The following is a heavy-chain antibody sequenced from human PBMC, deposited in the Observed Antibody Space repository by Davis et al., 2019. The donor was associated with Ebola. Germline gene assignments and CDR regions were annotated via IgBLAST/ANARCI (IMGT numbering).Heavy chain of an antibody. D-gene: IGHD3-16*01. Sequence: PSETLSLTCTVSGGSISSNTYYWNWIRQHPGKGLEWIGYISYSGNTFYNPSLKSRVTISVDTSKNQFSLKLRSLTAADTAVYYCARDRRYYFDYWGQGTLVTVSS. V-gene: IGHV4-31*03. J-gene: IGHJ4*02. CDR1: GGSISSNTYY. CDR2: ISYSGNT. CDR3: ARDRRYYFDY.